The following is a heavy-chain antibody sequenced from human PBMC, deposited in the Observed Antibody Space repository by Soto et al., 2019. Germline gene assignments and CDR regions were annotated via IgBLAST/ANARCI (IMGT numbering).Heavy chain of an antibody. V-gene: IGHV3-30-3*01. CDR1: GFTFSSHA. CDR2: ISNDGSKK. CDR3: AREVGWYFDL. J-gene: IGHJ2*01. D-gene: IGHD3-16*01. Sequence: QVLLVESGGGVVQPGRSLRLSCAASGFTFSSHAMHWVRQAPGKGLKWVAVISNDGSKKYYADSVKGRFTISRDNSKNTLYLQMNSLRAGDTAVYYCAREVGWYFDLWGRGTLVTVSS.